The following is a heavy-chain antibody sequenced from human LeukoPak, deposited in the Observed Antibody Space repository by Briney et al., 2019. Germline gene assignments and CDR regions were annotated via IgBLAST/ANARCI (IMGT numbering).Heavy chain of an antibody. V-gene: IGHV3-23*01. J-gene: IGHJ4*02. CDR1: GFTFSSYA. CDR2: ISGSGGST. Sequence: GGSLRLSCAASGFTFSSYAMSWVRQAPGKGLEWVSAISGSGGSTYYADSVKGRFTISRDNSRNTLYLQMNSLRAEDTAVYYCASSRVPRPTVTPDWYFDYWGQGTLVTVSS. D-gene: IGHD4-17*01. CDR3: ASSRVPRPTVTPDWYFDY.